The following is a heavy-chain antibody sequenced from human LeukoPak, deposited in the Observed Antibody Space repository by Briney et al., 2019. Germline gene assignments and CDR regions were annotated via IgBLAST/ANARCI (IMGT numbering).Heavy chain of an antibody. D-gene: IGHD4-17*01. CDR1: GFTFSNYW. CDR3: VNPDYGDCYVG. J-gene: IGHJ4*02. V-gene: IGHV3-74*01. CDR2: INEDGSNT. Sequence: GGSLRLSCAASGFTFSNYWMHWVRQAPGKGLVWWSRINEDGSNTYYADSVKGRFPISRHHDKPTLSLEMHSLSAEDTAVYFCVNPDYGDCYVGGGQGPLVPVSS.